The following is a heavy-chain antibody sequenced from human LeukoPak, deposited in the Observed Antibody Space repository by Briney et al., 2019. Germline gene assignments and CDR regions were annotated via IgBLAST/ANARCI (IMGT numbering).Heavy chain of an antibody. D-gene: IGHD2-2*01. V-gene: IGHV1-2*02. Sequence: ASVTVSCKASGYTFTGYYMHRVRQAPGQGLEWMGWINPNSGGTNYEQKFQGRVTMTRDTSISTAHMELSRLRSDDTAVYYCARVSVRFVPAPRNWFDPWGQGTLVTVSS. CDR2: INPNSGGT. J-gene: IGHJ5*02. CDR1: GYTFTGYY. CDR3: ARVSVRFVPAPRNWFDP.